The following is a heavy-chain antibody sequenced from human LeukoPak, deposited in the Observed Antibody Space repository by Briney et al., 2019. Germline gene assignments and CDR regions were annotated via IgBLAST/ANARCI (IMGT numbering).Heavy chain of an antibody. Sequence: GGSLRLSCAASGFTFSSYGMHWVRQAPGKGLEWVAFIRYDGSNKYYAGSVKGRFTISRDNSKNTLYLQMNSLRAEDTAVYYCAKSRRRNYDYVWGSYRPSPLFDYWGQGTLVTVSS. J-gene: IGHJ4*02. CDR1: GFTFSSYG. CDR2: IRYDGSNK. V-gene: IGHV3-30*02. CDR3: AKSRRRNYDYVWGSYRPSPLFDY. D-gene: IGHD3-16*02.